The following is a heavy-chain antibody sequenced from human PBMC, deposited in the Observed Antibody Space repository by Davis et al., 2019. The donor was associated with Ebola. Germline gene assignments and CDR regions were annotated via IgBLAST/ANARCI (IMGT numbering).Heavy chain of an antibody. CDR3: ARAGIAKYYFDY. CDR1: GFTFSDYY. V-gene: IGHV3-11*04. CDR2: ISSSGSTI. J-gene: IGHJ4*02. Sequence: GESLKISCAASGFTFSDYYMSWIRQAPGKGLEWVSYISSSGSTIYYADSVKGRFTISRDNAKNSLYLQMNSLRVEDTAVYYCARAGIAKYYFDYWGQGTLVTVSS. D-gene: IGHD6-13*01.